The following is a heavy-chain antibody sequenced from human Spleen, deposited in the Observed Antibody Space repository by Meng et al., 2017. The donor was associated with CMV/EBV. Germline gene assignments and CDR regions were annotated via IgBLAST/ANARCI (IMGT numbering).Heavy chain of an antibody. CDR1: GFTFSDYY. CDR2: ISASGDSI. J-gene: IGHJ6*02. Sequence: GESLKISCAASGFTFSDYYMTWIRQTPGKGLEWISYISASGDSIYSADSLKGRFTISRDNAKNSHYLQMNSLRVEDTGTYYCARAVIATSGTVPYGMDVWGQGTTVTVSS. CDR3: ARAVIATSGTVPYGMDV. V-gene: IGHV3-11*04. D-gene: IGHD6-13*01.